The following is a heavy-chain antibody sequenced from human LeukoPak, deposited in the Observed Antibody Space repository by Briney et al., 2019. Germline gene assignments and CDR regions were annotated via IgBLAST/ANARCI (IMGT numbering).Heavy chain of an antibody. V-gene: IGHV3-30-3*01. J-gene: IGHJ4*02. D-gene: IGHD2-21*02. CDR3: AKEGVTDY. Sequence: GGSLRLSCAASGFTFSSYAMHWVRQAPGKGLEWVAVISYDGSNKYYADSVKGRFTISRDNSKNTLYLQMNSLRAEDTAVYYCAKEGVTDYWGQGTLVTVSS. CDR1: GFTFSSYA. CDR2: ISYDGSNK.